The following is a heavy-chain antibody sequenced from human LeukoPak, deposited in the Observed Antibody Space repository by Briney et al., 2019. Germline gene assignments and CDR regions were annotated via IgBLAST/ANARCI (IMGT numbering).Heavy chain of an antibody. V-gene: IGHV4-39*01. J-gene: IGHJ4*02. D-gene: IGHD3-22*01. CDR3: ARIGYYFAY. Sequence: SETLSLTCTVSGGSISSSSYYWGWTRPPPGKGLEWIGSIYHSGSTYYNPSLKRRVTISVDTSKNQFSLKLSSVTAADTAVYYCARIGYYFAYWGQGTLVIVSS. CDR2: IYHSGST. CDR1: GGSISSSSYY.